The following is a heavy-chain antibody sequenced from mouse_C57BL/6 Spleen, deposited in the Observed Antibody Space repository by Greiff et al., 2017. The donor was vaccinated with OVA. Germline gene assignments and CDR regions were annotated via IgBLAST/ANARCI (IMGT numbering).Heavy chain of an antibody. V-gene: IGHV5-6*01. Sequence: EVNVVESGGDLVKPGGSLKLSCAASGFTFSSYGMSWVRQTPDKRLEWVATISSGGSYTYYPDSVKGRFTISRDNAKNTLYLQMSSLKSEDTAMYYCASQAYYSNPYYAMDYWGQGTSVTVSS. D-gene: IGHD2-5*01. J-gene: IGHJ4*01. CDR2: ISSGGSYT. CDR1: GFTFSSYG. CDR3: ASQAYYSNPYYAMDY.